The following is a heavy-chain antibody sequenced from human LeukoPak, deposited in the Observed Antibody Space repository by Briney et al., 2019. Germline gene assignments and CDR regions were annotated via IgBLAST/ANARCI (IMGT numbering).Heavy chain of an antibody. J-gene: IGHJ5*02. CDR2: INHSGST. V-gene: IGHV4-34*01. D-gene: IGHD6-13*01. Sequence: SETLSLTCAVYGGSFSGYYWSWIRQPPGKGLEWTGEINHSGSTNYNPSLKSRVTISVDTSKNQFSLKLSSVTAADTAVYYCARGRIAAAGTWFDPWGQGTLVTVSS. CDR1: GGSFSGYY. CDR3: ARGRIAAAGTWFDP.